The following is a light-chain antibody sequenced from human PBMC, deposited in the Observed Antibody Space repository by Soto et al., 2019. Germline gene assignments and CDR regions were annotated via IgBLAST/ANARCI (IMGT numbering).Light chain of an antibody. Sequence: DIQMTQSPSTLSGSVGDRVTITCRASQTISSWLAWYQQKPGKAPKLLIYKASTLKSGVPSRFSGSGSETEFTLSISSLQPEDFATYFCQQIYSAPLTFGGGAKVDI. J-gene: IGKJ4*01. V-gene: IGKV1-5*03. CDR1: QTISSW. CDR3: QQIYSAPLT. CDR2: KAS.